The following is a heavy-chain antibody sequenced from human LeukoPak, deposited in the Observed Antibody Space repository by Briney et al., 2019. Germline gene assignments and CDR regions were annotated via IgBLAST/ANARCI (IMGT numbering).Heavy chain of an antibody. CDR2: IYYSGST. Sequence: PSETLSLTCTVSGGSLSSYYWSWLRQPPGKGLEWIGYIYYSGSTNYNPSLKTRVTISVDTSKNQFSLKLSSVTAADTAVYYCARGYHDFSGYWLSYFDSWGQGTLVTVSS. D-gene: IGHD3-22*01. J-gene: IGHJ4*02. V-gene: IGHV4-59*01. CDR3: ARGYHDFSGYWLSYFDS. CDR1: GGSLSSYY.